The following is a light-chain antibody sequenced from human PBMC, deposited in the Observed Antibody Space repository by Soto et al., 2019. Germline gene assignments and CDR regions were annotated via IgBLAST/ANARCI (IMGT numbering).Light chain of an antibody. CDR3: QQYNNYWT. J-gene: IGKJ1*01. CDR2: RAS. Sequence: DIQMTQSPSTLSASVGDRVTITCRASQSISSGLAWYQQKPGKAPKLLISRASSLEGGVPSRFSGSGSGTEFTLTISSLQPDDFATYYCQQYNNYWTFGQGTKVEI. CDR1: QSISSG. V-gene: IGKV1-5*03.